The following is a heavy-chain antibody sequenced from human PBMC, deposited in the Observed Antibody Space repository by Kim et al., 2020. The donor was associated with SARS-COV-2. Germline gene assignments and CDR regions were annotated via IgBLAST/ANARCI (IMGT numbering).Heavy chain of an antibody. J-gene: IGHJ4*02. V-gene: IGHV4-31*03. CDR3: ARRGGDSSGYYTQPFDF. D-gene: IGHD3-22*01. CDR1: GGSISSGAYY. CDR2: IFYSGST. Sequence: SETLSLTCTVSGGSISSGAYYWSWIRQHPGKGLEWIGYIFYSGSTYSKSSLKSRVNISVDTSKNQFSLKLSSVTAADTAVYYCARRGGDSSGYYTQPFDFWGLGTLVTVSS.